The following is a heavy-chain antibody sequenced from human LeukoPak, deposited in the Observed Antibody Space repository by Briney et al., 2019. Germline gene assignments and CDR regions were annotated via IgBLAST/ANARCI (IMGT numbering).Heavy chain of an antibody. CDR1: GFTFSSYA. J-gene: IGHJ4*02. D-gene: IGHD6-13*01. V-gene: IGHV3-30-3*01. CDR3: ARDRGSSSWYGRSFDY. Sequence: PGGSLRLSCAASGFTFSSYAMHWVRQAPGKGLEWVAVISYDGSKKYFADSVKGRFTISRDNSKNTLYLLMNSLRAEDTAVYYCARDRGSSSWYGRSFDYWGQGTLVTVSS. CDR2: ISYDGSKK.